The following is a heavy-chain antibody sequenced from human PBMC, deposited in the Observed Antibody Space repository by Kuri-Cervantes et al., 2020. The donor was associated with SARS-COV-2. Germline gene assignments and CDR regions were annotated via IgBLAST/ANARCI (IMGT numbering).Heavy chain of an antibody. CDR1: GGSFSGYY. D-gene: IGHD3-10*01. J-gene: IGHJ4*02. CDR2: INHSGST. CDR3: ARTSYGSALY. V-gene: IGHV4-34*01. Sequence: SETLSLTCAVYGGSFSGYYWSWIRQPPGKGLEWIGAINHSGSTNYNPSLKSRVTISVDTSKNQFSLKLSSVTAADTAVYYCARTSYGSALYWGQGALVTVSS.